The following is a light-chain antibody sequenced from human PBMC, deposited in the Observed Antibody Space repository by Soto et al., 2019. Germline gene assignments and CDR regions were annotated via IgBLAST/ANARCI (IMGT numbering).Light chain of an antibody. CDR3: QQYGGSPWP. CDR2: DAS. V-gene: IGKV3-11*01. J-gene: IGKJ1*01. CDR1: QSVSGY. Sequence: EIVSSHSAATLPLSPGESAHLSCRASQSVSGYLAWYQQKPGQDPGLLMYDASNRATGIPARFSGSVSGTDFTLTLSRLEPEEFAVYYCQQYGGSPWPFGQ.